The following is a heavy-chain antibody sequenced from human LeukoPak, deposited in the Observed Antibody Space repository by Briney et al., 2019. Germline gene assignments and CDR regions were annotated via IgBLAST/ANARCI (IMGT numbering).Heavy chain of an antibody. CDR1: GFTFTNAW. CDR2: IKSKTDGGTT. D-gene: IGHD1-26*01. J-gene: IGHJ5*02. V-gene: IGHV3-15*01. CDR3: TTGGGYYVP. Sequence: PGGSLRLSCAASGFTFTNAWMSWVRQAPGKGLEWVGRIKSKTDGGTTDFAAPVNGRLTISRDDSKNTLYLQMSSLKTEDTAIYYCTTGGGYYVPWGQGTLVTVSS.